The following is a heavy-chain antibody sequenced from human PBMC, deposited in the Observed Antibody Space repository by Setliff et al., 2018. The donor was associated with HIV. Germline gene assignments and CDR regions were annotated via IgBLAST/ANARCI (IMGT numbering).Heavy chain of an antibody. J-gene: IGHJ4*02. V-gene: IGHV1-2*02. CDR1: GYTFTGYY. CDR3: AREVKGDGFPFDN. CDR2: INPNDGGT. D-gene: IGHD3-16*01. Sequence: GASVKVSCKASGYTFTGYYIHWIRQAPGRGLQWLGWINPNDGGTKVAQQFQGRVTITRDTSISTAFMHLSGLRSDDTAMYYCAREVKGDGFPFDNWGRGTLVTVSS.